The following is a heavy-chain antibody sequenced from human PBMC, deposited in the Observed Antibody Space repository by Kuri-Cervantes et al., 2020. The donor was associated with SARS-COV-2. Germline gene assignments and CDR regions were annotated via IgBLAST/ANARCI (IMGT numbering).Heavy chain of an antibody. D-gene: IGHD1-1*01. CDR1: GFSLSTSGMR. J-gene: IGHJ6*02. Sequence: SGPTLVKPTQTLTLTCTFSGFSLSTSGMRVSWIRQPPGKALVWLARIDWDDDKFYSTSLKTRLTISKDTSKNQVVLTMTNMDPVDTATYYCARIRTGTYGMDVWGQGTTVTVSS. V-gene: IGHV2-70*04. CDR3: ARIRTGTYGMDV. CDR2: IDWDDDK.